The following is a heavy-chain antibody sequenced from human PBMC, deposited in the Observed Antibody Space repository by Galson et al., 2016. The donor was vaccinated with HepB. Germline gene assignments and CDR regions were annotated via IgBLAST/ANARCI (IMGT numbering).Heavy chain of an antibody. CDR1: GGSMQSGGYY. CDR3: ATGSLGKSSTLFDP. V-gene: IGHV4-31*03. D-gene: IGHD3-16*01. J-gene: IGHJ5*02. Sequence: TLSLTCTVSGGSMQSGGYYWSWIRQHPGKGLEWIGYMFFTGNAYYNPSPKSRVNISLDMSKNQFSLTLFSATAAYTAVYYCATGSLGKSSTLFDPWGQGTLVTVSS. CDR2: MFFTGNA.